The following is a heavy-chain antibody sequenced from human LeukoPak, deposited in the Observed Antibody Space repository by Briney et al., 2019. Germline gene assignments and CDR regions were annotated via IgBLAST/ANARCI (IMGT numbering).Heavy chain of an antibody. CDR3: ARDLAVDTAMGTLDY. CDR1: GGSFSGYY. V-gene: IGHV4-34*01. Sequence: SETLSLTCAVYGGSFSGYYWGWIRQPPGKGLEWIGSIYYSGSTYYNPSLKSRVTISVDTSKNQFSLKLSSVTAADTAVYYCARDLAVDTAMGTLDYWGQGTLVTVSS. CDR2: IYYSGST. J-gene: IGHJ4*02. D-gene: IGHD5-18*01.